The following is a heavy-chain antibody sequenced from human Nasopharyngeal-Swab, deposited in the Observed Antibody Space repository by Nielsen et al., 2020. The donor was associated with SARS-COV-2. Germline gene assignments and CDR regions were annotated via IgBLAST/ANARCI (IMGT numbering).Heavy chain of an antibody. Sequence: WIRHPPGKALEWLSHILSSDEKSYSTSLRSRLTISKDTSKSQVVLTMTNLDPVDTATYYCGRTRVVVVVAADKYDYYMDVWGKGTTVTVSS. J-gene: IGHJ6*03. D-gene: IGHD2-15*01. CDR3: GRTRVVVVVAADKYDYYMDV. CDR2: ILSSDEK. V-gene: IGHV2-26*01.